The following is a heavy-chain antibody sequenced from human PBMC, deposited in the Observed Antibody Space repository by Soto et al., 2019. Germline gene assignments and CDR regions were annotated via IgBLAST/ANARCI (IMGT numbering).Heavy chain of an antibody. J-gene: IGHJ4*02. CDR3: VYSSSWVHDY. V-gene: IGHV3-30-3*01. CDR1: GFTFSSYA. D-gene: IGHD6-13*01. CDR2: ISYDGSNK. Sequence: QVQLVESGGGVVQPGRSLRLSCAASGFTFSSYAMHWVRQAPGKGLEWVAVISYDGSNKYYADSVKGRFTISRDNSKNTLYLQMNSLRAEDTAVYYWVYSSSWVHDYWGQGTLVTVSS.